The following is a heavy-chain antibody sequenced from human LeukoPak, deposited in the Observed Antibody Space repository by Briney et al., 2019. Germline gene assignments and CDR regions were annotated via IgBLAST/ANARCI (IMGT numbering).Heavy chain of an antibody. J-gene: IGHJ4*02. D-gene: IGHD6-13*01. Sequence: SVKDSCKASGGTFRCYAISWVRQAPGQGLEWMGRIIPILGIANYAQKFQGRVTSTADKSTSTAYMELSSLRSEDTAVYYCARYSSSWPYYFDYWGQGTLVTVSS. CDR1: GGTFRCYA. CDR3: ARYSSSWPYYFDY. CDR2: IIPILGIA. V-gene: IGHV1-69*04.